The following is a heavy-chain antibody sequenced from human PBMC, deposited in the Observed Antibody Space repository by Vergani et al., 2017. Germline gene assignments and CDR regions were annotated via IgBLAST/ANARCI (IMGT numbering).Heavy chain of an antibody. D-gene: IGHD4-11*01. CDR3: ARAVSGLFDY. Sequence: VQLVESGGGVVQPGRSLRLSCAASGFTFSSYAMGWVRQAPGKGLEWVSVLSGSGSSTYYADSVRGRFTISRDNSKNTLYVQMNSLRGEDTAVYYCARAVSGLFDYWGQGTLVTVSS. V-gene: IGHV3-23*04. CDR1: GFTFSSYA. CDR2: LSGSGSST. J-gene: IGHJ4*02.